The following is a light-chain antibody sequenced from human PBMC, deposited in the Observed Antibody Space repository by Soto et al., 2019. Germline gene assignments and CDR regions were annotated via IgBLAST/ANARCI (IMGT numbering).Light chain of an antibody. CDR3: QQYGSSPWT. CDR1: QSVSSN. Sequence: EMVMTQSPATLSVSPGERATVSCRASQSVSSNLAWYQQKPGQAPRLLIYGASSRATGIPDRFSGSGSGTDLTLTISRLEPEDFAVYYCQQYGSSPWTFGQGTKVDIK. J-gene: IGKJ1*01. V-gene: IGKV3-20*01. CDR2: GAS.